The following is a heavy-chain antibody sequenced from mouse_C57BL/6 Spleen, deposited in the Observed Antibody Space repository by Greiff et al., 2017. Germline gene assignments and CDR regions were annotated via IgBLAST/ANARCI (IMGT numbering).Heavy chain of an antibody. Sequence: VKLMESGPELVKPGASVKISCKASGYAFSSSWMNWVKQRPGKGLEWIGRIYPGDGDTNYTGKFKGKATLTADKSSSTAYMQLSSLTSEDSAVYICARAGLLRLFAYWGKGTLVTVSA. J-gene: IGHJ3*01. CDR2: IYPGDGDT. V-gene: IGHV1-82*01. CDR3: ARAGLLRLFAY. D-gene: IGHD1-1*01. CDR1: GYAFSSSW.